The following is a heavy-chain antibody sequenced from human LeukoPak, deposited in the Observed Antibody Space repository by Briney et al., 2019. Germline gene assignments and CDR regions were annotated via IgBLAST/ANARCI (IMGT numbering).Heavy chain of an antibody. CDR3: ARDRRDCSSTSCYRRDAFDI. J-gene: IGHJ3*02. V-gene: IGHV3-30-3*01. CDR2: ISYDGSNK. D-gene: IGHD2-2*02. Sequence: PGGSLRLSCAASGFTFSSYAMHWVRQAPGKGLEWVAVISYDGSNKYYADSVKGRFTISRDNAKNSLYLQMNSLRAEDTAVYYCARDRRDCSSTSCYRRDAFDIWGQGTMVTVSS. CDR1: GFTFSSYA.